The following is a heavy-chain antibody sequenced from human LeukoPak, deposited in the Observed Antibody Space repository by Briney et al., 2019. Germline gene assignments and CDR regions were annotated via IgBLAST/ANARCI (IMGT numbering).Heavy chain of an antibody. V-gene: IGHV3-7*01. D-gene: IGHD5-18*01. CDR2: IKQDGSEK. Sequence: GGSLRLSCAASGFTFSSYWMSWVRQAPGKGLEWVANIKQDGSEKYYVDSVKGRFTISRDNAKNSLYLQMNSLRAEDTAVYYCARERGYSYDYAGDWFDPWGQGTLVTVSS. J-gene: IGHJ5*02. CDR1: GFTFSSYW. CDR3: ARERGYSYDYAGDWFDP.